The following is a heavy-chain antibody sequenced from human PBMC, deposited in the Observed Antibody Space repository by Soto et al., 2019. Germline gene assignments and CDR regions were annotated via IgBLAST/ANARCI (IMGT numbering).Heavy chain of an antibody. CDR3: TRDYSNANDY. V-gene: IGHV3-74*01. CDR1: GFTFSSYW. D-gene: IGHD2-21*01. J-gene: IGHJ4*02. Sequence: EVQLVESGGDLVQPGGSLRLSCATSGFTFSSYWMLWVRQAPGQGLVWVSRINRDGTYTTYADSVKGRFTTSRDNAKSTLYLQMNSLRAVDTGIYYCTRDYSNANDYWGQGTLVTVSS. CDR2: INRDGTYT.